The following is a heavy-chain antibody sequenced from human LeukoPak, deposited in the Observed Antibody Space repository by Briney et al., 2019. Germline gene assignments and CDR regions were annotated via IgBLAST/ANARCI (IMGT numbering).Heavy chain of an antibody. V-gene: IGHV4-39*07. CDR3: ARVGIFGVVRPYYFDY. Sequence: SETLSLTCTVSGGSISSSSYYWGWIRQPPGKGLEWIGSIYYSGSTNYNPSLESRVTISIDTSKYQFSLKLRSVTAADTAVYYCARVGIFGVVRPYYFDYWGLGTLVTVSS. J-gene: IGHJ4*02. D-gene: IGHD3-3*01. CDR1: GGSISSSSYY. CDR2: IYYSGST.